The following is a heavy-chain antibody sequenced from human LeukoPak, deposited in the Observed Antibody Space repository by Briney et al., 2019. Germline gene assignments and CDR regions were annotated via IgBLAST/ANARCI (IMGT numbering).Heavy chain of an antibody. CDR1: GGSISSGGYS. Sequence: SETLSLTCAVSGGSISSGGYSWSWIQQPPGKGLEWIGYIYHSESTSYNPSLKSRVTMSVDRSKNQFSLKLTSVTAADTAVYYCASGYGSGSYSTLDYWGQGTLVTVSS. J-gene: IGHJ4*02. V-gene: IGHV4-30-2*01. CDR3: ASGYGSGSYSTLDY. CDR2: IYHSEST. D-gene: IGHD3-10*01.